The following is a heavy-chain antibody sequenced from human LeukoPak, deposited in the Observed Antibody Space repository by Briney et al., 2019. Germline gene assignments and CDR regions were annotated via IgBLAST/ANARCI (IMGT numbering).Heavy chain of an antibody. Sequence: GASVKVSCKASGYTFTSYGISWVRQAPGQGLEWMGWISAYNGNTNYAQKLQDRVTMTTDTSTSTAYMELRSLRSDDTAVYYCARDEYCSSTSCYLYYGMDVWGQGTTVTVSS. D-gene: IGHD2-2*01. V-gene: IGHV1-18*01. CDR3: ARDEYCSSTSCYLYYGMDV. CDR2: ISAYNGNT. J-gene: IGHJ6*02. CDR1: GYTFTSYG.